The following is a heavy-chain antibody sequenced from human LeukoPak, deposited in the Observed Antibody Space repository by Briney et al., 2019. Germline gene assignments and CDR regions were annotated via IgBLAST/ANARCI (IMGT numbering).Heavy chain of an antibody. Sequence: GASVKVSRKASGYTFSSYDINWVRQATGHGLEWMGWMNPNNGNKGYAQKLQGRVTLTRNTSISTAYMELSSLRSEDTAVYYCARLYCSGGSCSSPDAFDLWGQGTLVTVSS. J-gene: IGHJ3*01. D-gene: IGHD2-15*01. V-gene: IGHV1-8*01. CDR1: GYTFSSYD. CDR3: ARLYCSGGSCSSPDAFDL. CDR2: MNPNNGNK.